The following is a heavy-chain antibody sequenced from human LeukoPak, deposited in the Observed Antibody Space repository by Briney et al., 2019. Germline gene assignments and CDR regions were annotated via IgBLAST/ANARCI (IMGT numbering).Heavy chain of an antibody. J-gene: IGHJ4*02. CDR3: ANLGLPGLVPEFNY. V-gene: IGHV3-23*01. CDR1: GFTFSSYA. Sequence: GGSLRLSCAASGFTFSSYAMSWVRRAPGKGLEWVSAISGSGGSTYYADSVKGRFTISRDNSKNTLYLQMNSLRAEDTAVYYCANLGLPGLVPEFNYWGQGPLVTVSS. CDR2: ISGSGGST. D-gene: IGHD3-9*01.